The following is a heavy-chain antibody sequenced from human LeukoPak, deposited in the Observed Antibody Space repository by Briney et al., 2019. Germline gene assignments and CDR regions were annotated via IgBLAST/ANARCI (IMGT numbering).Heavy chain of an antibody. CDR2: IYPGDSDT. CDR1: GYSFTSYW. Sequence: GESLKISCKGSGYSFTSYWIGWVRQMPGKGLEWMGIIYPGDSDTRYSPSFQGQVTISADKSISTAYLQWSSLKASDTAMYYCARHGVAARLPYYYYYYMDVWGKGTTVTVSS. J-gene: IGHJ6*03. V-gene: IGHV5-51*01. CDR3: ARHGVAARLPYYYYYYMDV. D-gene: IGHD6-6*01.